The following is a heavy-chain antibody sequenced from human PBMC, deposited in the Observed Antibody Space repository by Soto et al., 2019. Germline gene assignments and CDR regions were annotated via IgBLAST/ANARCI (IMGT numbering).Heavy chain of an antibody. Sequence: QEQLVESGGGVVQPGRSLRLSCAGSGFSFDSYAMNWVRQAPGKGLEWVAVISYDAKNKKYADSVKGRFIVSRDNSKNTLDLQMSSLTTEDTGVHYCARDLSLGFGEFLEDWGQGTLVTVSS. D-gene: IGHD3-10*01. CDR2: ISYDAKNK. J-gene: IGHJ4*02. CDR3: ARDLSLGFGEFLED. CDR1: GFSFDSYA. V-gene: IGHV3-30*04.